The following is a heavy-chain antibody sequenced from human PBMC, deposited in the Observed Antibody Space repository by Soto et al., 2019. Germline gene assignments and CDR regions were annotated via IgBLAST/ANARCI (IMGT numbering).Heavy chain of an antibody. CDR2: ISGSGGST. V-gene: IGHV3-23*01. D-gene: IGHD6-19*01. CDR1: GFTFSSYA. J-gene: IGHJ5*02. Sequence: GGSLRLSCAASGFTFSSYAMSWVRQAPGKGLEWVSAISGSGGSTYYADSVKGRFTISRDNSKNTLYLQMNSLRAEDTAVYYCAKAPYSSGWYGNWLDPWGQGTLVTVSS. CDR3: AKAPYSSGWYGNWLDP.